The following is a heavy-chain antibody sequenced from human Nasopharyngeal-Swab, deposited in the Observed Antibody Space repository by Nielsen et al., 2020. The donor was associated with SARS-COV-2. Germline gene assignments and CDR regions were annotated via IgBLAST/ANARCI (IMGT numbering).Heavy chain of an antibody. Sequence: GESLKISCAASGFTFNTCGMHWVRQAPGKGLEWVAVIWYDGSNEYYADSVKGRFTISRDNPKKTLFLQMNSLSAEDTAVYYCVRGYSSSWGSLDYWGQGALVTVSS. CDR3: VRGYSSSWGSLDY. V-gene: IGHV3-33*01. CDR1: GFTFNTCG. D-gene: IGHD6-13*01. J-gene: IGHJ4*02. CDR2: IWYDGSNE.